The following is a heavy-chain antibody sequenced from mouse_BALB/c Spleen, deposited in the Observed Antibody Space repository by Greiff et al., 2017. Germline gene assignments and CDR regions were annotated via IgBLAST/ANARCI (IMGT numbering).Heavy chain of an antibody. V-gene: IGHV5-6*01. CDR3: ARHDYGSSSRYFDY. D-gene: IGHD1-1*01. J-gene: IGHJ2*01. Sequence: EVQLVESGGDLVKPGGSLKLSCAASGFTFSSYGMSWVRQTPDKRLEWVATISSGGSYTYYPDSVKGRFTISRDNAKNTLYLQMSSLKSEDTAMYYCARHDYGSSSRYFDYWGQGTTLTVSS. CDR2: ISSGGSYT. CDR1: GFTFSSYG.